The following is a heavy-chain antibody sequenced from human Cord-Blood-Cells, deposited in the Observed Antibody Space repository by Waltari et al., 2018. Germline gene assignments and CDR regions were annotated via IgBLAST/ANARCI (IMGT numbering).Heavy chain of an antibody. D-gene: IGHD2-8*01. V-gene: IGHV3-53*01. J-gene: IGHJ6*03. CDR3: ARNYAKYYYMDV. CDR1: GFTVSSNY. Sequence: EVQLVESGGGLIQSGGSLRLSCAASGFTVSSNYISWVRQAPGKGLEWVSGIYSGGRTYYADSVKGRFTISRDNSKNTLYLQMNSLRAEDTAVYDCARNYAKYYYMDVWGKGTTVTVSS. CDR2: IYSGGRT.